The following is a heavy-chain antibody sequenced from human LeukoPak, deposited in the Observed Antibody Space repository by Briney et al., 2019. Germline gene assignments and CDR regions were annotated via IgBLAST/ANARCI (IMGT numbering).Heavy chain of an antibody. Sequence: PGGSLRLSCAASGFTFSSYSMNWVRQAPGKGLEWVAVISYDGSNKYYADSAKGRFTISRDNSKNTLYLQMNSLRAEDTAVYYCARDFDILTEYGMDVWGQGTTVTVSS. J-gene: IGHJ6*02. CDR2: ISYDGSNK. CDR3: ARDFDILTEYGMDV. V-gene: IGHV3-30*03. CDR1: GFTFSSYS. D-gene: IGHD3-9*01.